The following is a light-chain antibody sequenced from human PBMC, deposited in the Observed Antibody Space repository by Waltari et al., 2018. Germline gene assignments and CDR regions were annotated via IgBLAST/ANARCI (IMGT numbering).Light chain of an antibody. CDR2: GAT. V-gene: IGKV3-20*01. CDR3: QQFGSASIT. CDR1: QRVSSTY. Sequence: EIVLTQSPGTLSLSPGERATLSCRASQRVSSTYLAWYQQRPGQAPRLLIYGATSRATGIPDRVSGSGSGTDFTLSISRLGPEDFAVYYCQQFGSASITFGQGTRLEIK. J-gene: IGKJ5*01.